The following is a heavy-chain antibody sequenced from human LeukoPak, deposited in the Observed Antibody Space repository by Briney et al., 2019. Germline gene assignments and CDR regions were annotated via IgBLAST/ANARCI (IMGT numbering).Heavy chain of an antibody. CDR2: IYYSGST. CDR1: GGSISSGGYY. D-gene: IGHD2-15*01. Sequence: SETLSLACTVSGGSISSGGYYWSWIRQHPGKGLEWIGYIYYSGSTYYNPSLKSRVTISVDTSKNQFSLELSSVTAADTAVYYCARETGSGRVLYWGQGTLVTVSS. CDR3: ARETGSGRVLY. V-gene: IGHV4-31*03. J-gene: IGHJ4*02.